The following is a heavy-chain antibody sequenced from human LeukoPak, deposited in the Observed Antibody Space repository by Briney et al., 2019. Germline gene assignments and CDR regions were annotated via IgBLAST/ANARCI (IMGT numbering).Heavy chain of an antibody. D-gene: IGHD3-10*01. CDR3: ARAPMVRGARFDY. CDR2: INHSGST. CDR1: GGSFSGYY. Sequence: SETLSLTCAVYGGSFSGYYWSWIRQPPGKGLEWIGEINHSGSTNYSPSLKSRVTISVDTSKNQFSLKLSSVTAADTAVYYCARAPMVRGARFDYWGQGTLVTVSS. J-gene: IGHJ4*02. V-gene: IGHV4-34*01.